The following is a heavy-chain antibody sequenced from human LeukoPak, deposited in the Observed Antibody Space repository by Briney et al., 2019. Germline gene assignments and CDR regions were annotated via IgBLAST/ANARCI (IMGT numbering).Heavy chain of an antibody. Sequence: GGSLRLSCAASGFTFNNYAMSWVRQAPGKGLEWVSYISSSGSTIYYADSVKGRFTISRGNAKNSLYLQMNSLRAEDTAVYYCAREGLYTDAFDIWGQGTMVTVSS. CDR2: ISSSGSTI. CDR3: AREGLYTDAFDI. J-gene: IGHJ3*02. CDR1: GFTFNNYA. D-gene: IGHD1-14*01. V-gene: IGHV3-11*01.